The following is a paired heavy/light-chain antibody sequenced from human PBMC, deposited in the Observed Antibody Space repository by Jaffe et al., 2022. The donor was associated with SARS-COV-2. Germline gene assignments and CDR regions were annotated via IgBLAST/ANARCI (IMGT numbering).Light chain of an antibody. CDR2: DDS. J-gene: IGLJ2*01. V-gene: IGLV3-21*02. Sequence: SYVLTQPPSVSVAPGQTARITCGGNNIGSKSVHWYQQKPGQAPVLVVYDDSDRPSGIPERFSGSNSGNTATLTISRVEAGDEADYYCQVWDSSSDHLVFGGGTKLTVL. CDR3: QVWDSSSDHLV. CDR1: NIGSKS.
Heavy chain of an antibody. J-gene: IGHJ6*02. Sequence: QVQLVQSGAEVKKPGSSVKVSCKASGGTFSSYTISWVRQAPGQGLEWMGRIIPILGIANYAQKFQGRVTITADKSTSTAYMELSSLRSEDTAVYYCARDRVAATRYVNYYYGMDVWGQGTTVTVSS. CDR1: GGTFSSYT. V-gene: IGHV1-69*08. CDR3: ARDRVAATRYVNYYYGMDV. D-gene: IGHD2-15*01. CDR2: IIPILGIA.